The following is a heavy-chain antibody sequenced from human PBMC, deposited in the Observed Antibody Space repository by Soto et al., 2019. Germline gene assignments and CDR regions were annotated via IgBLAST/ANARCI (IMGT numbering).Heavy chain of an antibody. CDR1: GGSFSGYY. Sequence: PSETLSLTCAVYGGSFSGYYWSWIRQPPGKGLEWIGEINHSGSTNYNPSLKSRVTISVDTSKNQFSLKLSSVTAADTAVYYCARHRTDYGGKRNWFDPWGQGALVTVS. V-gene: IGHV4-34*01. J-gene: IGHJ5*02. CDR2: INHSGST. D-gene: IGHD4-17*01. CDR3: ARHRTDYGGKRNWFDP.